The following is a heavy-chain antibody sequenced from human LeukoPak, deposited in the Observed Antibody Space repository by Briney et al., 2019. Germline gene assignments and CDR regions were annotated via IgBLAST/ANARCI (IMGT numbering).Heavy chain of an antibody. J-gene: IGHJ6*02. CDR3: AKGVTTVRIYYHGMDV. D-gene: IGHD4-17*01. V-gene: IGHV3-23*01. CDR2: ISGSGDSR. CDR1: GFTFSSCA. Sequence: PGGSLRLSCAASGFTFSSCAMSWVRQPPGKGLEWVSLISGSGDSRYYADSVKGRFTIYRDNAKNTLWLQMNSLRAEDTAVYYCAKGVTTVRIYYHGMDVWGQGTTVTVSS.